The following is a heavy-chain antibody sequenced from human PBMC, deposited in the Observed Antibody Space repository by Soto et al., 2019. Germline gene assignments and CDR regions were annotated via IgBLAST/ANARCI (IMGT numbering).Heavy chain of an antibody. V-gene: IGHV3-21*01. CDR1: GISYSTYS. Sequence: PEVSLRLSCSAYGISYSTYSMNWGRQAPGKRLEWVSSITTSSTNTYYADSRKGRFTLSRDNAKNSLYLQMSNLRAEDTAVYYCARAGRALSYGKIETWGPGTLLTVFS. CDR2: ITTSSTNT. CDR3: ARAGRALSYGKIET. D-gene: IGHD5-18*01. J-gene: IGHJ5*02.